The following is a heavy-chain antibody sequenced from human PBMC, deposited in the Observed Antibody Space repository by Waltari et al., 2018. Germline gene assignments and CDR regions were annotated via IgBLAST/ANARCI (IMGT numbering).Heavy chain of an antibody. CDR3: ARDRRIAVAGTGWFDP. J-gene: IGHJ5*02. CDR1: GGSTSSGSYY. V-gene: IGHV4-61*02. D-gene: IGHD6-19*01. Sequence: QVQLQESGPGLVKPSQNLSLTCTLPGGSTSSGSYYWSWTRQPAGKGLEWIGRIYTSGSTNYNPSLKSRVTISVDTSKNQFSLKLSSVTAADTAVYYCARDRRIAVAGTGWFDPWGQGTLVTVSS. CDR2: IYTSGST.